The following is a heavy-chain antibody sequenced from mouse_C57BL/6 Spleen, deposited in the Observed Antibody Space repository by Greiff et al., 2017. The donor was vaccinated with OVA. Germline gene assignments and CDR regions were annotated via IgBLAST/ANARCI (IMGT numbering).Heavy chain of an antibody. CDR3: ARRTTVAYYYAMDY. Sequence: QVQLQQPGAELVMPGASVKLSCKASGYTFTSYWMHWVKQRPGQGLEWIGEIDPSDSYTNYNQKFKGKSTLSVDKSSSTAYMQLSSLTSEDSAFYYCARRTTVAYYYAMDYWGQGTSVTVSS. J-gene: IGHJ4*01. CDR1: GYTFTSYW. V-gene: IGHV1-69*01. D-gene: IGHD1-1*01. CDR2: IDPSDSYT.